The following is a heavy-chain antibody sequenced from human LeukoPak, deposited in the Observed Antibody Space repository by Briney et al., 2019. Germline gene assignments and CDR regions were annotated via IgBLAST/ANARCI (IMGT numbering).Heavy chain of an antibody. CDR2: MNPNSGNT. V-gene: IGHV1-8*03. CDR3: ARAYYYGSGSRMELNWFDP. J-gene: IGHJ5*02. Sequence: ASVKVSCKASGYTFTSYDINWVRQATGQGLEWMGWMNPNSGNTGYAQKFQGRVTITRNTSISTAYMELSSLRSEDTAVYYCARAYYYGSGSRMELNWFDPWGQGTLVTVSS. CDR1: GYTFTSYD. D-gene: IGHD3-10*01.